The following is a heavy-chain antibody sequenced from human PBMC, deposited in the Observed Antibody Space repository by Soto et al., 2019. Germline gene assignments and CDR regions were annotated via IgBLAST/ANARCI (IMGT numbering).Heavy chain of an antibody. CDR1: GGSISSSSYY. CDR2: IYYSGST. V-gene: IGHV4-39*01. D-gene: IGHD3-10*01. J-gene: IGHJ4*02. CDR3: AVLGSGSWNFDY. Sequence: SETLSLTCTVSGGSISSSSYYWGWIRQPPGKGLEWIGSIYYSGSTYYNPSLKSRVTISVDTSKNQFSLKLSSVTAADTAVYYCAVLGSGSWNFDYWGQGTLVTVSS.